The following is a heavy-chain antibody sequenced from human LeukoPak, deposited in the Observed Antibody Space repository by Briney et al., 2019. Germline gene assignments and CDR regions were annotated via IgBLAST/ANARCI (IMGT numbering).Heavy chain of an antibody. CDR3: ARHKAYGSGTYSPYYFDY. Sequence: SETLSLTCTVSGGSISSYYWSWIRQPAGKGLEWIGTINYSGSTYYNPSLKSRVTISVDTSKNQFSLKLSSVTAADTAVYYCARHKAYGSGTYSPYYFDYWGQGTLVTVSS. V-gene: IGHV4-59*08. J-gene: IGHJ4*02. CDR2: INYSGST. D-gene: IGHD3-10*01. CDR1: GGSISSYY.